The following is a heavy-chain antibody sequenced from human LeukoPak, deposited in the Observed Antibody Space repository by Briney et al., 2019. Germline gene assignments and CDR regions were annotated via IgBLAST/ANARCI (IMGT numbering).Heavy chain of an antibody. CDR3: AKDRVGIPLDY. Sequence: GGSLRLSCAASGFTFSSYAMSWVRQAPGKGLEWVSSISGSGGSTYYADSVKGRFPISRDNSKNTLYLQMNSLRAEDTALYYCAKDRVGIPLDYWGQGTLVTVSS. D-gene: IGHD2-21*01. V-gene: IGHV3-23*01. J-gene: IGHJ4*02. CDR1: GFTFSSYA. CDR2: ISGSGGST.